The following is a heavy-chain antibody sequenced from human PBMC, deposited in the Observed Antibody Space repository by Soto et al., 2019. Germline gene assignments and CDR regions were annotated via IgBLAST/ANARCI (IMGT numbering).Heavy chain of an antibody. Sequence: SETLSLTCTVSGGSISSYYWSWIRQPPGKGLEWIGYIYYSGSTNYNPSLKSRVTISVDTSKNQFSLKLSSVTAADTAVYYCARLAQGYCGSTSCYGYFQHWGQGTLVTV. CDR3: ARLAQGYCGSTSCYGYFQH. CDR1: GGSISSYY. V-gene: IGHV4-59*08. D-gene: IGHD2-2*01. J-gene: IGHJ1*01. CDR2: IYYSGST.